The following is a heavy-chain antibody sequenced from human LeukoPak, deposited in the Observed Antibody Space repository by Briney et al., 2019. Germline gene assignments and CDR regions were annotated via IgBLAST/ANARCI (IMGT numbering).Heavy chain of an antibody. Sequence: GGSLRLSCAASGFKFSDYAMNWVRQAPGKGLEWVSGMSGTGGTSYYADSAKGRFTISRDNSKSTLDLQMSSLRAEDTAVYYCAKWVPRSLESIYGMDVWGQGTTVIVSS. D-gene: IGHD3-3*01. CDR1: GFKFSDYA. CDR2: MSGTGGTS. CDR3: AKWVPRSLESIYGMDV. J-gene: IGHJ6*02. V-gene: IGHV3-23*01.